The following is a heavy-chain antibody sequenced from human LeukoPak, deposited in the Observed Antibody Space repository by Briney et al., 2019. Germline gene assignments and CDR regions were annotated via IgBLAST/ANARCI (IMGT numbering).Heavy chain of an antibody. CDR3: ARYYYDSSGYYAGTYWFDP. V-gene: IGHV4-31*03. J-gene: IGHJ5*02. CDR2: IYYSGST. Sequence: PSQTLSLTCTVSGGSLSSGGYYWSWIRQHPGKGLEWIGYIYYSGSTYYNPSLKSRVTISVDTSKNQFSLKLSSVTAADTAVYYCARYYYDSSGYYAGTYWFDPWGQGTLVTVSS. CDR1: GGSLSSGGYY. D-gene: IGHD3-22*01.